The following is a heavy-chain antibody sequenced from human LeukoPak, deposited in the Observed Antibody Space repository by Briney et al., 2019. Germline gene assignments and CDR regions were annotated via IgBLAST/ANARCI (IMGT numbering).Heavy chain of an antibody. J-gene: IGHJ4*02. CDR1: GFPFRNAW. CDR2: IKSKTDGGTT. D-gene: IGHD6-13*01. CDR3: TTDYWYLVY. V-gene: IGHV3-15*01. Sequence: GGSLGPSWAALGFPFRNAWLSWVPQAPGKGLGWVGRIKSKTDGGTTDCAAPVKGRFTISRDDSKNTLYLQMNSLKTEDTAMYYCTTDYWYLVYWGQGTLVTVSS.